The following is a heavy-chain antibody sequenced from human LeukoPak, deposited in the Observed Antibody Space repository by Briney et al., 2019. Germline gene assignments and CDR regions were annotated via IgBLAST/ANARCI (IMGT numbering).Heavy chain of an antibody. CDR1: GYTFTNYG. V-gene: IGHV1-18*01. CDR2: ISAYNANT. J-gene: IGHJ6*02. D-gene: IGHD3-10*01. Sequence: GASVKVSFKASGYTFTNYGISWVRQAPGQGLEWMGWISAYNANTNYAQKLQGRVTMTTDTSTSTAYMELRSLRSDDTAVYYCARSMIRGVHYYGMDVWGQGTTVTVSS. CDR3: ARSMIRGVHYYGMDV.